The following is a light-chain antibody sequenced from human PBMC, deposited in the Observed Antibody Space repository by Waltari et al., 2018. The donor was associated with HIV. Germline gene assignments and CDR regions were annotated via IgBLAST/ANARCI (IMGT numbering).Light chain of an antibody. Sequence: QVVLTQSHSASAPLGTAVNLTCTLNSAHSSYAIAWHQLHPEKGPRYLMKLNSDGSPSKGEGIPDRFSGSSSGSKRYLSISSLQSEDEADYYWQTWGTGGVFGGGTKLTVL. V-gene: IGLV4-69*01. J-gene: IGLJ3*02. CDR1: SAHSSYA. CDR2: LNSDGSP. CDR3: QTWGTGGV.